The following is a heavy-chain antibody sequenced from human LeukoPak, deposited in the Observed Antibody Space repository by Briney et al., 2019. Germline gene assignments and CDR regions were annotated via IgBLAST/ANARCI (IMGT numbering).Heavy chain of an antibody. J-gene: IGHJ3*02. CDR3: AKPDRYDSSGYSAPWSVAFDI. CDR2: ISSSSSYI. D-gene: IGHD3-22*01. V-gene: IGHV3-21*04. CDR1: GFTFSTYT. Sequence: GGSLRLSCAASGFTFSTYTTNWVRQAPGKGLEWVSSISSSSSYIYYADSMKGRSTISRDNAKNSLYLQMNSLRAEDTALYYCAKPDRYDSSGYSAPWSVAFDIWGQGTMVTVSS.